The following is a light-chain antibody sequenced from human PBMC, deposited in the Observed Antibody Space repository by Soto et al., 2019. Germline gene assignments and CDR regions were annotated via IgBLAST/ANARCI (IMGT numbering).Light chain of an antibody. V-gene: IGKV3-15*01. CDR3: QQYSDSPIT. CDR1: QSVGRN. CDR2: GAS. Sequence: EIVMTQSPATLFVSPGERATLSCRASQSVGRNLAWYQQRPGQAPRLLIHGASARPSGVPARFSGSGSGTDFTLTIISLQSEDFAVYYCQQYSDSPITFGPGTTVDLK. J-gene: IGKJ3*01.